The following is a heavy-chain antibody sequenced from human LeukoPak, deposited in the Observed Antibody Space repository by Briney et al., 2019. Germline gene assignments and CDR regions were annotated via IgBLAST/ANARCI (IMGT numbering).Heavy chain of an antibody. J-gene: IGHJ6*02. Sequence: SETLPLTCTVSGGSIISYYWSWIRQPPGKGLEWIGYIYYSGSTNYNPSLKSRVTISVDTSKNQFSLNLSSVTAADTAVYYCARVEGSGWPGYYYYGMDVWGQGTTVTVSS. CDR2: IYYSGST. CDR3: ARVEGSGWPGYYYYGMDV. D-gene: IGHD6-19*01. CDR1: GGSIISYY. V-gene: IGHV4-59*01.